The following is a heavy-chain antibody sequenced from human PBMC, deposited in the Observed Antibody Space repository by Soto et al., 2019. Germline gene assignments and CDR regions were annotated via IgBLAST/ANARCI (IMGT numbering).Heavy chain of an antibody. V-gene: IGHV3-53*04. Sequence: GGSLRLSCAASGFTDSSNYMSWVRQAPGKGLEWVSVIYSGGSTYYADSVKGRFTISRHNSKNTLYLQMNSLRAEDTAMYYCARGVGIIRDDAFDIWGQGTMVTVSS. J-gene: IGHJ3*02. CDR3: ARGVGIIRDDAFDI. CDR1: GFTDSSNY. D-gene: IGHD2-21*01. CDR2: IYSGGST.